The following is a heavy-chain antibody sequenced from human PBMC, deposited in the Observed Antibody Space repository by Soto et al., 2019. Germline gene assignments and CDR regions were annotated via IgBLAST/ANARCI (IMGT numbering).Heavy chain of an antibody. J-gene: IGHJ4*02. CDR2: INHSGST. Sequence: LSLTCAVYGGSFSGYYWSWIRQPPGKGLEWIGEINHSGSTNYNPSLKSRVTISVDTSKNQFSLKLSSVTAADTAVYYCARVVPAANRNDYWGQGTLVTVSS. V-gene: IGHV4-34*01. CDR1: GGSFSGYY. D-gene: IGHD2-2*01. CDR3: ARVVPAANRNDY.